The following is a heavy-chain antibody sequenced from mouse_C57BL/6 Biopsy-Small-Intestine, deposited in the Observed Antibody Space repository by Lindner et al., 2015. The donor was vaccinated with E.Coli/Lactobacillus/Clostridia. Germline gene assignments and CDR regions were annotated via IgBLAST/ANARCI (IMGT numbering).Heavy chain of an antibody. CDR1: GYTFSGHY. J-gene: IGHJ4*01. Sequence: SVKVSCKSSGYTFSGHYMHWVRQAPGQGLEWMGRINPSSGDTDYAQKFQGRVTMTGDTSISTVYMELSGLKFDDTAVYYCARDPSRAPYSGYDIDYWGHGTLVTVSS. V-gene: IGHV1-53*01. CDR2: INPSSGDT. D-gene: IGHD1-1*01. CDR3: ARDPSRAPYSGYDIDY.